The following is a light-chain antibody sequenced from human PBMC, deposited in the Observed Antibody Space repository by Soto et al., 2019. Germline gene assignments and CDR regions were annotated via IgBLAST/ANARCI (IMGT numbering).Light chain of an antibody. CDR2: AAS. J-gene: IGKJ1*01. V-gene: IGKV1-9*01. CDR3: QQLNSYPLT. Sequence: DIKLTQSPSFLSASVGDRVTITCRASQGISSYLAWYQQKPGKAPKLLIYAASTLQSGVPSRFSGSGSGTEFTLTIISLQPEDFATYYCQQLNSYPLTFCQGTKVEIK. CDR1: QGISSY.